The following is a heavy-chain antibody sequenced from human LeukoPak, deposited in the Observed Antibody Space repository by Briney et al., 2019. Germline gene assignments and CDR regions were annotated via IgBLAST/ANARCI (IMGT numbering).Heavy chain of an antibody. CDR2: IYYSGST. V-gene: IGHV4-59*01. D-gene: IGHD3-3*01. CDR3: AREGYDFWSGHINNWFDP. Sequence: PSETLSLTCTVSGGSISSYYWSLIRQPPGKGLEWIGYIYYSGSTNYNPSLKSRVTISVDTSKNQFSLKLSSVTAADTAVYYCAREGYDFWSGHINNWFDPWGQGTLVTVSS. CDR1: GGSISSYY. J-gene: IGHJ5*02.